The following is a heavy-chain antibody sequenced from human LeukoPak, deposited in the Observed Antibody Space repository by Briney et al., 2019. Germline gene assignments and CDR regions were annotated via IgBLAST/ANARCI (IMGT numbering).Heavy chain of an antibody. Sequence: SETLSLTCTVSGGSISSYYWSWIRQPPGKGLEWIGYIYYSGSTNYNPSLKSRVTISVDTSKNQFSLKLSPVTAADTAVYYCARDLYSYGQYYYYGMDVWGQGTTVTVSS. CDR1: GGSISSYY. D-gene: IGHD5-18*01. J-gene: IGHJ6*02. CDR2: IYYSGST. V-gene: IGHV4-59*01. CDR3: ARDLYSYGQYYYYGMDV.